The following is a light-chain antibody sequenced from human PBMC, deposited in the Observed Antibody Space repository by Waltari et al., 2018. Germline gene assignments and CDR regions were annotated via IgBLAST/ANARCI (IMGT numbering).Light chain of an antibody. Sequence: DIVLTQSPGTLPLFPGESAPLSCRASQRVGRSLAWYQQKPGQAPRPLIYDASSMATGIPDRFSGSGSGTDFSLTITRLEPDDFAVYVCQHYVRLPVTFGQGTKVEIK. CDR1: QRVGRS. CDR3: QHYVRLPVT. V-gene: IGKV3-20*01. CDR2: DAS. J-gene: IGKJ1*01.